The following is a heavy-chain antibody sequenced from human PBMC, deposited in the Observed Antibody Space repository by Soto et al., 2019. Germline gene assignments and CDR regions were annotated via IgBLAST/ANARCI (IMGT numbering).Heavy chain of an antibody. J-gene: IGHJ5*02. CDR2: IKSKTDGGTT. CDR1: SVSNAW. D-gene: IGHD3-9*01. CDR3: TTRGYFDSFDP. Sequence: SVSNAWMHWVRQAPGKGLEWVGRIKSKTDGGTTDYAAPVKGRFTISRDDSKNTLYLQMNSLKTEDTAVYYCTTRGYFDSFDPWGQGTLVTVSS. V-gene: IGHV3-15*07.